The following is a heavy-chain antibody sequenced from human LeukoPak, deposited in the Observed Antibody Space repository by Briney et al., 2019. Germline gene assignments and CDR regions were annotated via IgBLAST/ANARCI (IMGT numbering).Heavy chain of an antibody. CDR3: ARSFYDSSGYYWGAYYFDY. J-gene: IGHJ4*02. Sequence: SETLSLTCTVSGGSISSGGYYWRWIRQHPGKGLEWIGYIYYSGSTYYNPSLKSRVTISVDTSKNQFSLKLSSVTAADTAVYYCARSFYDSSGYYWGAYYFDYWGQGTLVTVSS. CDR1: GGSISSGGYY. CDR2: IYYSGST. D-gene: IGHD3-22*01. V-gene: IGHV4-31*03.